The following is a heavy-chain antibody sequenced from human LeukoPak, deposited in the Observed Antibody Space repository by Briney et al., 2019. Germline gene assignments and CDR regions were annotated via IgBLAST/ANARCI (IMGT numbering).Heavy chain of an antibody. D-gene: IGHD5-18*01. CDR2: ISSSGSYI. J-gene: IGHJ4*02. CDR1: GFTFTRYS. Sequence: PGGSLRLSCAASGFTFTRYSMNWVRQAPGKGLEWVSSISSSGSYIFYAQSVEGRFIISRDNAKNSLYLQMNSLRAEDTAVYYCAREELWFDYWGQGTLVTVSS. CDR3: AREELWFDY. V-gene: IGHV3-21*01.